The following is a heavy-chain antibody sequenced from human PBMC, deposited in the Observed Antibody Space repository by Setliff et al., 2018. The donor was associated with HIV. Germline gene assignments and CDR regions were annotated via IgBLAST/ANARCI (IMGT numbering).Heavy chain of an antibody. CDR2: ISYDGSRT. V-gene: IGHV3-30*04. D-gene: IGHD3-22*01. CDR3: ARDRASSGYYARFDH. Sequence: GGSLRLSCAASGFSLSGYAMHWVRQAPDKGPERVSIISYDGSRTYYADSMKGRFTISRDNAKKLVYLQMNSLRAEDTAIYYCARDRASSGYYARFDHWGQGTLVTVSS. J-gene: IGHJ4*02. CDR1: GFSLSGYA.